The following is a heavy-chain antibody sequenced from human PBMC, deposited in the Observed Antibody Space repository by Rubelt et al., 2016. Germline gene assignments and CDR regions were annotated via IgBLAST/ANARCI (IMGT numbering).Heavy chain of an antibody. J-gene: IGHJ5*01. CDR3: ARGGLWFDS. V-gene: IGHV4-59*01. CDR2: TYYSGST. Sequence: QVQLQESGPGLVKPSETLSLTCTVSGGSISSYYWSWIRQPPGKGLEWIGYTYYSGSTNYNPSLKSRVTISVDTSKNQFSLILSPVTAADTAVYYCARGGLWFDSWGQGTLVSVSS. D-gene: IGHD3/OR15-3a*01. CDR1: GGSISSYY.